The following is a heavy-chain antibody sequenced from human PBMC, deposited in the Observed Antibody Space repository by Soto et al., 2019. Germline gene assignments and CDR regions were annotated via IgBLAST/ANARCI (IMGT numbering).Heavy chain of an antibody. V-gene: IGHV3-30*18. D-gene: IGHD3-10*01. J-gene: IGHJ3*02. CDR2: ISYDGSNK. Sequence: GGSLRLSCAASGFTFSSYGMHWVRQAPGKGLEWVAVISYDGSNKYYADSVKGRFTISRDNSKHTLYLQMNSLRAEDSAVYCCAKGGSGDHHAFDIWGQGTMVTVSS. CDR1: GFTFSSYG. CDR3: AKGGSGDHHAFDI.